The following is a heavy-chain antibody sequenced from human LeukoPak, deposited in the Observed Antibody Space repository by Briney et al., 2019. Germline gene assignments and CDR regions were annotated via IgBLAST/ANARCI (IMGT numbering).Heavy chain of an antibody. CDR2: ISGSGGST. D-gene: IGHD3-22*01. CDR1: GFTFSSYA. J-gene: IGHJ3*02. V-gene: IGHV3-23*01. CDR3: AALEYYDSPHGAFDI. Sequence: PGGSLTLSCAASGFTFSSYAMSWVRQAPGKGLEWVSAISGSGGSTYYADSVKGRFTISRDNSKNTLYLQMNSLRAEDTAVYYCAALEYYDSPHGAFDIWGQGTMVTVSS.